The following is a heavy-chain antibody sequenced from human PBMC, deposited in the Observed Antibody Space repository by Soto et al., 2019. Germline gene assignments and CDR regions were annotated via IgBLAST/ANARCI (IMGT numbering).Heavy chain of an antibody. D-gene: IGHD3-10*01. CDR2: ISWNEKTR. V-gene: IGHV3-9*01. CDR1: GFTFDDHA. Sequence: EVQLVESGGGLVQPGRPLRLSCAASGFTFDDHAMHWVRQAPGKGLEWVAGISWNEKTRVYVDSVKGRFTVSRDNAKSSLYLQMNSLRPEDTAVYFCAKDKSGWSAGEVPFPLDYWGQGTLVTVSS. J-gene: IGHJ4*02. CDR3: AKDKSGWSAGEVPFPLDY.